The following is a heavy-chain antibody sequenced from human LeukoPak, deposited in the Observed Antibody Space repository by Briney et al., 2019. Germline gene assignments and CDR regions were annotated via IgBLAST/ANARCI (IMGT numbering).Heavy chain of an antibody. CDR3: ATSPVGSGYHEGTYWYFDL. CDR2: ISAYNGNT. D-gene: IGHD3-22*01. J-gene: IGHJ2*01. CDR1: GYTFTSYG. Sequence: ASVKVSCKASGYTFTSYGISWVRQAPGQGLEWMGWISAYNGNTNYAQKLQGRVTMTTDTSTSTAYMGLSSLRSEDTAVYYCATSPVGSGYHEGTYWYFDLWGRGTLVTVSS. V-gene: IGHV1-18*01.